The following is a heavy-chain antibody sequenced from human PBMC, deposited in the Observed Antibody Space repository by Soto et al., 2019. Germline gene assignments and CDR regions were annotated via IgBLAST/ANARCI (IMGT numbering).Heavy chain of an antibody. CDR1: GYTFTRSG. V-gene: IGHV1-18*01. CDR2: ISSYNGDT. D-gene: IGHD2-15*01. J-gene: IGHJ6*02. CDR3: ARESVVPYYYYGMDV. Sequence: QVQLVQSGAEVKKPGASVKVSCKASGYTFTRSGISWVRQTPGQGPEWMGWISSYNGDTNYAQTFQGRVTMTTDTSTSTAYMELRSLRSDDTADYYCARESVVPYYYYGMDVWGQGTPVTVSS.